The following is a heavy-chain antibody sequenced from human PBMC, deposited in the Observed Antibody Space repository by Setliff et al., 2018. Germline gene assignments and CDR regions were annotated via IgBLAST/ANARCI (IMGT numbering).Heavy chain of an antibody. CDR1: GGTFSSYA. CDR3: AVVGVVRNNYYYYGMDV. J-gene: IGHJ6*02. D-gene: IGHD2-15*01. Sequence: SVKVSCKASGGTFSSYAIRWVRQAPGQGLEWMGGIIPIFGTANYAQKFQGRVTITTDESTSTAYMELSSLRSEDTAVYYCAVVGVVRNNYYYYGMDVWGQGTTVTVSS. CDR2: IIPIFGTA. V-gene: IGHV1-69*05.